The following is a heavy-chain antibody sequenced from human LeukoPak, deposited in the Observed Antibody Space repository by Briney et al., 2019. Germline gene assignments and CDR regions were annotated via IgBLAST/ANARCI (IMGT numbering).Heavy chain of an antibody. CDR1: GARLTNPTYY. V-gene: IGHV4-61*01. CDR3: ARFKSGGFYYFDF. D-gene: IGHD2-15*01. J-gene: IGHJ4*02. Sequence: SETLSLTCSVSGARLTNPTYYQWSWFRQPPGKALEFIGKIFASGSSTLTPSLKSRVTMSLDTSKNEFSLRLTSVTAEDSAVYFCARFKSGGFYYFDFWGQGALVTVSS. CDR2: IFASGSS.